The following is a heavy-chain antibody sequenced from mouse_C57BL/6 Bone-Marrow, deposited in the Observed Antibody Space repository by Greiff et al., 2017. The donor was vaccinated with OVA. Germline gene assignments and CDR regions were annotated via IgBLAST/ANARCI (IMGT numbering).Heavy chain of an antibody. Sequence: QVQLKQSGAELARPGASVKLSCKASGYTFTSYGISWVKQRTGQGLEWIGEIYPRSGNTYYNEKFKGKATLTADKSSSTAYMELRSLTSEDSAVYYCARRRIYNGYDDYWGQGTTLTVSS. CDR3: ARRRIYNGYDDY. D-gene: IGHD2-2*01. V-gene: IGHV1-81*01. CDR1: GYTFTSYG. J-gene: IGHJ2*01. CDR2: IYPRSGNT.